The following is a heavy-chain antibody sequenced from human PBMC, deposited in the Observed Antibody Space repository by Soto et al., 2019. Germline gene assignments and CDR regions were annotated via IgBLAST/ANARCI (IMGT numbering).Heavy chain of an antibody. V-gene: IGHV3-7*04. Sequence: HPGGSLRLSCAASGFTFNSYWMTWVRQAPGKGLEWVANIKQDGSEKYYVDSVKGRFTISRDNAKNSLYLQMNSLRAEGTAVYYCARGWGLDPWGQGTLVTVSS. CDR3: ARGWGLDP. CDR1: GFTFNSYW. D-gene: IGHD1-26*01. J-gene: IGHJ5*02. CDR2: IKQDGSEK.